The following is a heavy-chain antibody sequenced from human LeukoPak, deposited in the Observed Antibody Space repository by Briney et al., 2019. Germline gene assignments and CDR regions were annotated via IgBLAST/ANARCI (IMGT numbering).Heavy chain of an antibody. CDR3: ANGYYYYYMDV. CDR2: INPNSGGT. V-gene: IGHV1-2*02. J-gene: IGHJ6*03. CDR1: GYTFTGYF. Sequence: GASVKVSCKASGYTFTGYFIHWVRQAPGQGLEWMGWINPNSGGTHSAQKFQGRVTMTRDTSISTAYMELSSLRSGDAAVYYCANGYYYYYMDVWGKGTTVTVSS.